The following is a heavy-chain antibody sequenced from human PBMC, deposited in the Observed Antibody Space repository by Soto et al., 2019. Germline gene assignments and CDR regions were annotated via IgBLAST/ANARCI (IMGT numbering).Heavy chain of an antibody. CDR2: MYNTGST. Sequence: PSETLSLTCTVSGGCISGYYGSWIRQPPGKGLEWIGYMYNTGSTVYNPSFKSRVTISVDTSKNQFSLKLNSVTAADTAVYYCARDLWGYCGTDCYPLDVWGQGTTVTVS. D-gene: IGHD2-21*02. CDR3: ARDLWGYCGTDCYPLDV. J-gene: IGHJ6*02. V-gene: IGHV4-59*01. CDR1: GGCISGYY.